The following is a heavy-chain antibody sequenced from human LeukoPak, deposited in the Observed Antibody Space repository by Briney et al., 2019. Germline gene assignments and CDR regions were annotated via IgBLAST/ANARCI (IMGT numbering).Heavy chain of an antibody. V-gene: IGHV3-21*01. CDR3: ARNEVQTHGQYYYGSGSYNYYYGMDV. Sequence: GGSLRLSCAASGFTFSSYSMNWVRQAPGKGLEWVSSISSSSSYIYYADSVKGRFTISRDNAKNSLYLQMNSLRAEDTAVYYCARNEVQTHGQYYYGSGSYNYYYGMDVWGQGTTVTVSS. J-gene: IGHJ6*02. CDR2: ISSSSSYI. D-gene: IGHD3-10*01. CDR1: GFTFSSYS.